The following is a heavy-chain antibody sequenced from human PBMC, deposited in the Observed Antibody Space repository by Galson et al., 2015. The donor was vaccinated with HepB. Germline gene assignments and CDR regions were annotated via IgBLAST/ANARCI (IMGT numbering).Heavy chain of an antibody. CDR1: GDSVSSSSSA. Sequence: CAISGDSVSSSSSAWNWVRQSPSRGLEWLGRTYFRSKWYNDYAESVKSRIIINPDTSKNQFSLQLNSVTPEDTAVYYCARGGHFEYWGQGTLVTVSP. CDR3: ARGGHFEY. CDR2: TYFRSKWYN. V-gene: IGHV6-1*01. J-gene: IGHJ4*02.